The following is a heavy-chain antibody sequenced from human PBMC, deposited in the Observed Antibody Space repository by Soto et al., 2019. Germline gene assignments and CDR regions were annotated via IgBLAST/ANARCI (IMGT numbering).Heavy chain of an antibody. CDR1: GFTISSYW. V-gene: IGHV3-7*01. Sequence: EVQLVESGGGVVQPGGSLRLSCAASGFTISSYWMSWVRQAPGKGLEWVANIKQDGSEKYYVDSVKGRFTISRDNAKNSLYLQMNSLRAEDTAFYYCAREKRANGYFDYWGQGALVTVSS. J-gene: IGHJ4*02. D-gene: IGHD6-25*01. CDR2: IKQDGSEK. CDR3: AREKRANGYFDY.